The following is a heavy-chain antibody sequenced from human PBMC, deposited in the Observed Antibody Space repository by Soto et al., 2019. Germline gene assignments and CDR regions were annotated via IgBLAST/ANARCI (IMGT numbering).Heavy chain of an antibody. CDR2: INPSSGTT. D-gene: IGHD1-26*01. Sequence: QVQLVQSGAEMKQPGASVKLSCQASGYIFIHCFMHWVRQAPGQGLEWMGGINPSSGTTTYAQKFPGRVIVTRDTSTSTVYMELSSLGSGDTAMYYCARSLGETTSLFDYWGQGSLVTVSA. CDR1: GYIFIHCF. CDR3: ARSLGETTSLFDY. V-gene: IGHV1-46*01. J-gene: IGHJ4*02.